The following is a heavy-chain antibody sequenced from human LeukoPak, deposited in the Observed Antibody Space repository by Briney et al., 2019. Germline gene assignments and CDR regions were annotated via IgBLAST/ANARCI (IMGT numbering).Heavy chain of an antibody. J-gene: IGHJ3*02. Sequence: SETLSLTCTVTGGSFSSGGYYWSWIRQHPGKGLEWIGYIYYSGSTYYNPSLKSRVTMSVDTSKNQFSLKVSSVTAADTAVYYCASYSGSRAADAFDIWGQGTMVTVSS. V-gene: IGHV4-31*03. CDR1: GGSFSSGGYY. CDR3: ASYSGSRAADAFDI. D-gene: IGHD1-26*01. CDR2: IYYSGST.